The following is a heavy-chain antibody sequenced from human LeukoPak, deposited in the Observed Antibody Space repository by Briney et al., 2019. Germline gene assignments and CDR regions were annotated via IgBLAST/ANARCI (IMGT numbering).Heavy chain of an antibody. V-gene: IGHV1-8*01. CDR3: ARGGPLLWFGELSPSDFDY. CDR1: GYTFTSYD. Sequence: ASVRVSCKASGYTFTSYDINWVRQATGQGLEWMGWMNPNSGNTGYAQKFQGRVTMTRNTSISTAYMELSSLRSEDTAVYYCARGGPLLWFGELSPSDFDYWGQGTLVTVSS. D-gene: IGHD3-10*01. J-gene: IGHJ4*02. CDR2: MNPNSGNT.